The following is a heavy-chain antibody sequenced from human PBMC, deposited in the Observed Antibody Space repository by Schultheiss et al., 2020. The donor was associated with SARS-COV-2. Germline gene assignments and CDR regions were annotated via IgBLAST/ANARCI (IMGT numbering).Heavy chain of an antibody. D-gene: IGHD6-13*01. CDR1: GFTFSSYG. V-gene: IGHV3-48*04. J-gene: IGHJ4*02. CDR2: ISSSGSTI. Sequence: GGSLRLSCAASGFTFSSYGMHWVRQAPGKGLEWVSYISSSGSTIYYADSVKGRFTISRDNAKNSLYLQMNSLRAEDTAVYYCAREIAAAGTGFDYWGQGTLVTVSS. CDR3: AREIAAAGTGFDY.